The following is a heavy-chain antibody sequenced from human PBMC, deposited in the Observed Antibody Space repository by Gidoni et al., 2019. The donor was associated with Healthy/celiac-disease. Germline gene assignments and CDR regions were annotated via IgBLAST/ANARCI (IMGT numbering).Heavy chain of an antibody. Sequence: EVQLLESGGGLVQPGGSVRLSCAASGFTFSSYAMSWVRQAPGEGVGWVSAISGSGGSTYYADSVKGRFTISRDNSKNTLYLQMNSLRAEDTAVYYCAKEEMPRWYFDLWGRGTLVTVSS. J-gene: IGHJ2*01. V-gene: IGHV3-23*01. D-gene: IGHD2-2*01. CDR1: GFTFSSYA. CDR2: ISGSGGST. CDR3: AKEEMPRWYFDL.